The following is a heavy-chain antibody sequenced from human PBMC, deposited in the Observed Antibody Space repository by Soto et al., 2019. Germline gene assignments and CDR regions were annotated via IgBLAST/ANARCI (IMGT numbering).Heavy chain of an antibody. CDR3: ARGPNAYCSSTSCYAGGYYYYGMDV. Sequence: QVQLQESGPGLVKPSETLSLTCTVSGGSISSYYWSWIRQPPGKGLEWIGYIYYSGSTNYNPSLKRRVTISVDTSKQQFSRKLRSVTAADTGVYYCARGPNAYCSSTSCYAGGYYYYGMDVWGQGTTVTVSS. D-gene: IGHD2-2*01. CDR2: IYYSGST. V-gene: IGHV4-59*01. J-gene: IGHJ6*02. CDR1: GGSISSYY.